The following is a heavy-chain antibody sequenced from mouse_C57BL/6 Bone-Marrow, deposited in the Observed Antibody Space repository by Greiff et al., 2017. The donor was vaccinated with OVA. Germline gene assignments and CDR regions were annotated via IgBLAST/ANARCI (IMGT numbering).Heavy chain of an antibody. Sequence: EVHLVESGGGLAKPGGSLQLSCAASGFTFSDYGMHWVRQAPEKGLEWVAYISSGSSTIYYADTVKGRFTISRDNAKNTLFLQMTSLRSEDTAMYYCGGDYYAMDYWGQGTSVTVSS. CDR1: GFTFSDYG. J-gene: IGHJ4*01. CDR3: GGDYYAMDY. CDR2: ISSGSSTI. V-gene: IGHV5-17*01.